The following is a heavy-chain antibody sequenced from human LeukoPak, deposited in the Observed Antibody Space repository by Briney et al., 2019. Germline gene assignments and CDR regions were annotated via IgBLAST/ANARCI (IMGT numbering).Heavy chain of an antibody. D-gene: IGHD2-15*01. CDR3: MRDNPRCCGVVPVNIDDY. Sequence: GGSLRLSCAASGFTISRDSMNWVRQAPGKGLEWISYISYDSAIKYYADSVRGRFTISRDNAKNSLSLQMHSLRAEDTAVYYCMRDNPRCCGVVPVNIDDYWGPGTLVTVSS. CDR1: GFTISRDS. V-gene: IGHV3-48*01. J-gene: IGHJ4*02. CDR2: ISYDSAIK.